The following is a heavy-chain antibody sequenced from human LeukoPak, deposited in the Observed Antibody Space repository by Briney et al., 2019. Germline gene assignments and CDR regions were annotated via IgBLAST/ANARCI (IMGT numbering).Heavy chain of an antibody. CDR1: GFTFSNYW. V-gene: IGHV3-74*01. Sequence: GGSLRLSCAASGFTFSNYWMHWVRQAPGEALMWVSRIKSDGSSTTYADSVKGRFTISRDNAKNTLYLQMDSLRAEDTAVYYCSRDSLSSCGGDCYSGLDVWGQGTTVTVSS. D-gene: IGHD2-21*02. CDR3: SRDSLSSCGGDCYSGLDV. CDR2: IKSDGSST. J-gene: IGHJ6*02.